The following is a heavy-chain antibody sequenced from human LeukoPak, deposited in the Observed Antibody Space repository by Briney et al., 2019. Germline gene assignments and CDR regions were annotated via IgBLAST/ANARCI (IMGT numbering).Heavy chain of an antibody. Sequence: PSETLSLTCTVSGGSISSYYWSWIRQPPGKGLEWIGYIYYSGSTNYNPSLKSRVTISVDTSKNQFSLKLSSVTAADTAVYYCARETSYSSSFDYWGQGTLVTVSS. V-gene: IGHV4-59*01. D-gene: IGHD6-6*01. J-gene: IGHJ4*02. CDR2: IYYSGST. CDR1: GGSISSYY. CDR3: ARETSYSSSFDY.